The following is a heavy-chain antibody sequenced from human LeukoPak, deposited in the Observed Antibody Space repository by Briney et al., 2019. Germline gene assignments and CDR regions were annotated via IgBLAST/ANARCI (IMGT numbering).Heavy chain of an antibody. J-gene: IGHJ6*02. CDR1: GYTLTELS. CDR2: ISAYNGNT. V-gene: IGHV1-18*01. CDR3: ARDWGPPPAYDSSGYNLYYYYYYGMDV. D-gene: IGHD3-22*01. Sequence: ASVKVSCKVSGYTLTELSMHWVRQAPGQGLEWMGWISAYNGNTNYAQKLQGRVTMTTDTSTSTAYMELRSLRSDDTAVYYCARDWGPPPAYDSSGYNLYYYYYYGMDVWGQGTTVTVSS.